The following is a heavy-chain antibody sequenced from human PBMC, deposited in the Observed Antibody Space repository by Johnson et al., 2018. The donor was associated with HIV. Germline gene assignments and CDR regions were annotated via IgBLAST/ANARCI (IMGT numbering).Heavy chain of an antibody. V-gene: IGHV3-33*08. CDR1: GFTFSSYA. CDR2: IRFDTSNI. Sequence: QVQLVESGGGVVQPGRSLRLSCAASGFTFSSYAMHWVRQAPGKGLEWVAFIRFDTSNIYYADSVKDRFTISRDNAKNTLYLEMSGLRADDTAVYYCVRDDYSFHIWGRGTMVTVSS. D-gene: IGHD4/OR15-4a*01. J-gene: IGHJ3*02. CDR3: VRDDYSFHI.